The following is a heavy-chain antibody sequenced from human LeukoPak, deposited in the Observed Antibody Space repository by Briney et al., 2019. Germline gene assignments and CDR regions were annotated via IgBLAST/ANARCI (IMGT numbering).Heavy chain of an antibody. D-gene: IGHD3-22*01. CDR2: IYTSGST. CDR3: ARDPSYYYDSSGYGSSGYYL. CDR1: GGSISSGSYY. Sequence: PSQTLSLTCTVSGGSISSGSYYWSWIRQPAGKGLEWIGRIYTSGSTNYNPSLKSRVTISVDTSKNQFSLKLSPVTAADTAAYYCARDPSYYYDSSGYGSSGYYLWGQGTLVTVSS. J-gene: IGHJ4*02. V-gene: IGHV4-61*02.